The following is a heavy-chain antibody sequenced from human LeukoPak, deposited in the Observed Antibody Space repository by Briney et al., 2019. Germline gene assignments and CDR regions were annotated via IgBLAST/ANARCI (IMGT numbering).Heavy chain of an antibody. CDR3: VREAGYCASVCLKTNWFDP. V-gene: IGHV3-23*01. D-gene: IGHD2-15*01. CDR2: ISNGKT. CDR1: GFPFRNHA. J-gene: IGHJ5*02. Sequence: PGGSLRLSCAASGFPFRNHAMSRVRQPPGKGLEWVSAISNGKTYYADSVRGRFTISRDDSKNMVYLQMNSLRVEGTARYYCVREAGYCASVCLKTNWFDPWGQGTLVTVSS.